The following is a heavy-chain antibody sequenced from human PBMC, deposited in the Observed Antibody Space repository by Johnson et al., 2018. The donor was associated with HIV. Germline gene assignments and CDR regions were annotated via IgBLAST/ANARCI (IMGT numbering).Heavy chain of an antibody. D-gene: IGHD1-26*01. Sequence: VQLVESGGGLVQPGGSLRLSCAASGFTFDDYAMHWVRQVPGNGLEWVSAISGSGGSTSYADSLKGKFTISRDNSKNTLYLQMNSLRAEDTGVYYCATFGGGSFHAFDIWGQGTMVTVSS. CDR1: GFTFDDYA. CDR2: ISGSGGST. J-gene: IGHJ3*02. CDR3: ATFGGGSFHAFDI. V-gene: IGHV3-23*04.